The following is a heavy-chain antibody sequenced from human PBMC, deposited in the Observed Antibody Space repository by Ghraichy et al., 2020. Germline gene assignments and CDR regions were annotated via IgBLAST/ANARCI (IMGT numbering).Heavy chain of an antibody. CDR2: ISYDGSNK. J-gene: IGHJ4*02. CDR1: GFTFSSYA. V-gene: IGHV3-30-3*01. Sequence: GGSLRLSCAASGFTFSSYAMHWVRQAPGKGLEWVAVISYDGSNKYYADSVKGRFTISRDNSKNTLYLQMNSLRAEDTAVYYCARDHGSSADYGDYWGQGTLVTVSS. CDR3: ARDHGSSADYGDY. D-gene: IGHD2-2*01.